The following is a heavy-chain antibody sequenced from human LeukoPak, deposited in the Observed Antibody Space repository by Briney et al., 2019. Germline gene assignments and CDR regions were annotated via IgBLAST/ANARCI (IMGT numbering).Heavy chain of an antibody. V-gene: IGHV3-23*01. Sequence: GGSLRLSCAASGFTFSSYAMSWVRQAPGKGLEWVSAISGSGGTTNYADSVKGRFTISRDNSKNTLYLQVNSLRAEDTAVYYCAKDSPLYSGSDYWGQGTLVTVSS. CDR3: AKDSPLYSGSDY. CDR2: ISGSGGTT. D-gene: IGHD3-22*01. J-gene: IGHJ4*02. CDR1: GFTFSSYA.